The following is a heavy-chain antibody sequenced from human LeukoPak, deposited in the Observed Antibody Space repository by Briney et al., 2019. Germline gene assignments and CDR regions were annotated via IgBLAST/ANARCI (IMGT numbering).Heavy chain of an antibody. CDR3: AKDGVPSRWFGRNYFDY. CDR1: GFTFSSYA. V-gene: IGHV3-30*04. Sequence: GGSLRLSCAASGFTFSSYAMHWVRQAPGKGLEWVAVISYDGSNKYYADSVKGRFTISRDNYKNTLYLKMNNLRAEDTAVYYCAKDGVPSRWFGRNYFDYWGQGTLVTVSS. CDR2: ISYDGSNK. D-gene: IGHD3-10*01. J-gene: IGHJ4*02.